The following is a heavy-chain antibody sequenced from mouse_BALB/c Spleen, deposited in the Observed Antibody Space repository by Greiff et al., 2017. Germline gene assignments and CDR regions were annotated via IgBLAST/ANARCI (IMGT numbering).Heavy chain of an antibody. CDR3: ARGILLGYFDV. CDR1: GYTFTSYV. D-gene: IGHD2-1*01. V-gene: IGHV1-14*01. Sequence: IQLQQSGPELVKPGASVKMSCKASGYTFTSYVMHWVKQKPGQGLEWIGYINPYNDGTKYNEKFKGKATLTSDKSSSTAYMELSSLTSEDSAVYYCARGILLGYFDVWGAGTTVTVSS. J-gene: IGHJ1*01. CDR2: INPYNDGT.